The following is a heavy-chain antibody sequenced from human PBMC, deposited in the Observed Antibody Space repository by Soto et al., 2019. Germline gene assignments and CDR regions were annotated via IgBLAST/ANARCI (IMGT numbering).Heavy chain of an antibody. V-gene: IGHV3-23*01. CDR3: ARGRGYYGDYSGRAFDI. CDR2: ISGSGGST. Sequence: EVQLLESGGGLVQPGGSLRLSCAASGFTFSSYAMSWVRQAPGKGLEWVSAISGSGGSTYYADSVKGRFTISRDNSKNTLYLQMNSLRAEDTAVYYCARGRGYYGDYSGRAFDIWGQGTMVTVSS. J-gene: IGHJ3*02. CDR1: GFTFSSYA. D-gene: IGHD4-17*01.